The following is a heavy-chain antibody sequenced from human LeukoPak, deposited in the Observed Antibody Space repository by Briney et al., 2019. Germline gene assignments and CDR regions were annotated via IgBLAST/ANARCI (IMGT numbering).Heavy chain of an antibody. CDR2: IYTSGRT. Sequence: SETLSLTCTVSGGSMSSDYWSWLRQPAGKGLEWVGLIYTSGRTNYNPSLKSRLTMSVDTSKSQFSLKLNSVTAADTAVYYCASDFTYWGQGTLVTVSS. CDR1: GGSMSSDY. V-gene: IGHV4-4*07. CDR3: ASDFTY. J-gene: IGHJ4*02.